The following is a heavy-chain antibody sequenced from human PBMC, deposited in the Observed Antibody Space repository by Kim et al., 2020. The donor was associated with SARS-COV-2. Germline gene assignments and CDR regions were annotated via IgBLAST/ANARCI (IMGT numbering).Heavy chain of an antibody. Sequence: GGSLRLSCAASGFTFSSYSMNWVRQAPGKGLEWVSYISSSSSTIYYADSVKGRFTISRDNAKNSLYLQMNSLRDEDTAVYYCARGLWFGLGRGMDVWGQGTTVTVSS. CDR1: GFTFSSYS. V-gene: IGHV3-48*02. D-gene: IGHD3-10*01. CDR3: ARGLWFGLGRGMDV. J-gene: IGHJ6*02. CDR2: ISSSSSTI.